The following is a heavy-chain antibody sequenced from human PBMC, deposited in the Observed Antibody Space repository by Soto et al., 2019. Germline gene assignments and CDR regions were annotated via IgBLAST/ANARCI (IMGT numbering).Heavy chain of an antibody. CDR2: ISGSGGST. V-gene: IGHV3-23*01. CDR3: AKDRLLRSVTPFFDY. D-gene: IGHD4-17*01. CDR1: GFTFSSYA. J-gene: IGHJ4*02. Sequence: GGSLILSCAAAGFTFSSYAMSWVRQAPGKGLEWVSAISGSGGSTYFADSVKGRFTISRDNSKNTLYLQMNSLRAEDTAVYYCAKDRLLRSVTPFFDYWGQGTLVTVSS.